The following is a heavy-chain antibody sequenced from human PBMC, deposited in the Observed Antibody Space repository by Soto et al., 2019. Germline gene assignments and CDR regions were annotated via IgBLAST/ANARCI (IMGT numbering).Heavy chain of an antibody. CDR3: ARQGDIVLMVYAITGGNWFDP. Sequence: PSETLSLTCTVSGGSISSSSYYWGWIRQPPGKGLEWIGSIYYSGSTYYNPSLKSRVTISVDTSKNQFSLKLSSVTAADTAVYYCARQGDIVLMVYAITGGNWFDPWGQRTLVTAPQ. D-gene: IGHD2-8*01. CDR2: IYYSGST. V-gene: IGHV4-39*01. J-gene: IGHJ5*02. CDR1: GGSISSSSYY.